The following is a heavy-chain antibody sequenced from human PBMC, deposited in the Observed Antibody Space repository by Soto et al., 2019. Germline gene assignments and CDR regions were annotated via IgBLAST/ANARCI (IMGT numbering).Heavy chain of an antibody. D-gene: IGHD3-10*01. Sequence: QVHLVRSGAEVKKPGSSVKVSCTASGGTFNSYTLNWVRQAPGQRLEWVGRVNPIVGMSTSGSEFQGRVTMTADKSTNTAYMDLTGLKSEDTAVYYCATSYGSGSTQFDSWGQGTLVTVSS. CDR2: VNPIVGMS. V-gene: IGHV1-69*02. CDR1: GGTFNSYT. CDR3: ATSYGSGSTQFDS. J-gene: IGHJ4*02.